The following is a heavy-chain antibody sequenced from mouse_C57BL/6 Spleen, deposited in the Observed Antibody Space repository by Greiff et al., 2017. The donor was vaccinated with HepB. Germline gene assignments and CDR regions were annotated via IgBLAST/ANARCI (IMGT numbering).Heavy chain of an antibody. CDR2: IDPSDSYT. D-gene: IGHD1-1*01. CDR1: GYTFTSYW. Sequence: QVQLQQPGAELVKPGASVKLSCKASGYTFTSYWMQWVKQRPGQGLEWIGEIDPSDSYTNYNQKFKGKATLTVDTSSSTAYMQLSSLTSEDSAVYYWARRTTDYYAMDYWGQGTSVTVSS. V-gene: IGHV1-50*01. CDR3: ARRTTDYYAMDY. J-gene: IGHJ4*01.